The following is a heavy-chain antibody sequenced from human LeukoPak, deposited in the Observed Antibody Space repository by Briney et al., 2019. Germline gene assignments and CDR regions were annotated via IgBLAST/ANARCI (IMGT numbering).Heavy chain of an antibody. CDR1: GFTFSSYT. D-gene: IGHD6-13*01. CDR2: IGSGGTT. Sequence: GGSLRLSCAASGFTFSSYTMSWVRQAPGKGLEWVSSIGSGGTTYYTDSVKGRFTISRDNSKNTLYLQMTSLRAEDTAVYYCAKDGGSGNRQQLGYWGQGSLVTLSS. J-gene: IGHJ4*02. V-gene: IGHV3-23*01. CDR3: AKDGGSGNRQQLGY.